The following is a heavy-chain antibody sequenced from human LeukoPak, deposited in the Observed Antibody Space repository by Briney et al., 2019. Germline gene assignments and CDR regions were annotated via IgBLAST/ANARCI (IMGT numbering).Heavy chain of an antibody. CDR2: ISYDGSNK. CDR1: GFTFSSYG. D-gene: IGHD6-13*01. Sequence: GALRLSCAASGFTFSSYGMHWVRQAPGKGLEWVAVISYDGSNKYYADSVKGRFTISRDNSKNTLYLQMNSLRAEGTAVYYCAKHSSSWYDPFDYWGQGTLVTVSS. V-gene: IGHV3-30*18. J-gene: IGHJ4*02. CDR3: AKHSSSWYDPFDY.